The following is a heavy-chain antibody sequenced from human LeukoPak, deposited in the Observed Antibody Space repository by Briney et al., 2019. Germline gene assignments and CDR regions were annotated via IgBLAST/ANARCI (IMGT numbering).Heavy chain of an antibody. D-gene: IGHD3-10*01. V-gene: IGHV4-34*01. J-gene: IGHJ5*02. CDR3: ANIYYGSGSYSGP. CDR1: GGSFSGYY. Sequence: SETLSLTCAVYGGSFSGYYWSWIRQPPGKGLEWIGEINHSGSTNYNPSLKSRVTISVDTSKNQFSLKLSSVTAADTAVYYCANIYYGSGSYSGPWGQGTLVTASS. CDR2: INHSGST.